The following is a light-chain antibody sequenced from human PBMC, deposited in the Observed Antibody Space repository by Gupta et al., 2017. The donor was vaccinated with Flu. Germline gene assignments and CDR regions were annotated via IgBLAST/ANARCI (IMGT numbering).Light chain of an antibody. Sequence: VTAGEPASISCKASQSRRDSDSKKYLYWYLQKAGQPPQLLIYEGSNLGSGVPERFSGRGSGTDFTLKISRVEAEDVGVYYCRQTRQFPLTFGRGTKVEIK. CDR1: QSRRDSDSKKY. CDR3: RQTRQFPLT. J-gene: IGKJ4*01. V-gene: IGKV2D-29*01. CDR2: EGS.